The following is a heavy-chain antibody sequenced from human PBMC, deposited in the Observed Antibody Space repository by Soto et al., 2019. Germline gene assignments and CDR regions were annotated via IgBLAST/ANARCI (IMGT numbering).Heavy chain of an antibody. CDR3: AKGTAAIKSWFDP. Sequence: GGSLRLSCTVCGFTFSSYTMNGVRQAPGKGLEWVSSISSSGGATYYADSVKGRFTISRDNSKNTLDLQMNSLRVEDTAVYYCAKGTAAIKSWFDPWGQGTLVTVSS. V-gene: IGHV3-23*01. CDR2: ISSSGGAT. J-gene: IGHJ5*02. CDR1: GFTFSSYT. D-gene: IGHD2-2*02.